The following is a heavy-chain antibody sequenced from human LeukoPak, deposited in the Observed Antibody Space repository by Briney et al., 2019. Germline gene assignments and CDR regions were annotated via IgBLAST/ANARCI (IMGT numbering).Heavy chain of an antibody. J-gene: IGHJ4*02. Sequence: ASVKVSCKASGYTFTGYYIHWVRQAPGQGLEWLGWISPNSGGTNYGQNFQGRVTMTRDTSISTAYMELTRLTSDDTAVYYCARDSSLGYWGQGTLVTVSS. CDR1: GYTFTGYY. CDR3: ARDSSLGY. V-gene: IGHV1-2*02. CDR2: ISPNSGGT. D-gene: IGHD3-16*01.